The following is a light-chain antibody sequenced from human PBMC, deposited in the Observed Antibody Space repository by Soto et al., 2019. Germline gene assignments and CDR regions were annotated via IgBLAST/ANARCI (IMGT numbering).Light chain of an antibody. CDR2: INN. CDR3: QSFDSRLSAYV. Sequence: QSVLTQPPSVSGAPGQRVTISCTGSSSNFGAGYDVHWYQQLPGTAPKLLIYINNNRPSGVPHRFSGSKSGTSASLAITGLQAEDEADYYCQSFDSRLSAYVFGTGTRSPS. V-gene: IGLV1-40*01. CDR1: SSNFGAGYD. J-gene: IGLJ1*01.